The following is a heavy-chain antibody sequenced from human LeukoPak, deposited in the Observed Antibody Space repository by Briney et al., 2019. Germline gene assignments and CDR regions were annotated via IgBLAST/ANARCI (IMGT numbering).Heavy chain of an antibody. V-gene: IGHV3-53*01. D-gene: IGHD1-26*01. CDR1: GFTFGGYL. J-gene: IGHJ4*02. CDR3: AREAREGYFDY. CDR2: IYSGGST. Sequence: PGGSLRLSCTGSGFTFGGYLMSWVRQAPGKGLEWVSVIYSGGSTYYADSVKGRFTISRDNSKNTLYLQMNSLRAEDTAVYYCAREAREGYFDYWGQGTLVTVSS.